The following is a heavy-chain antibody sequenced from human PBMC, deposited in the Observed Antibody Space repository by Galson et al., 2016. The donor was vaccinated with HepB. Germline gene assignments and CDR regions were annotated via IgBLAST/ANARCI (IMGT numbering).Heavy chain of an antibody. CDR1: GFKFSDHD. Sequence: LRLSCAASGFKFSDHDMDWVRQAPGKGLEWLGRSRNTPSGYPIEYAASVKGRFTISRDDSRSSLYLQMDSLRTEDTAVYCCTRVFDYWGQGALVTVSS. J-gene: IGHJ4*02. CDR2: SRNTPSGYPI. CDR3: TRVFDY. V-gene: IGHV3-72*01.